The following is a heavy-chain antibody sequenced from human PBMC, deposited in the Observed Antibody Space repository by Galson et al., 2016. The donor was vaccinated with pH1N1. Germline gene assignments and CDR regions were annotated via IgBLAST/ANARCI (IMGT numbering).Heavy chain of an antibody. CDR3: ARQVGQLRERSDASDI. CDR1: GYSFTNYW. Sequence: QSGAEVKKPGDSLKIPCKASGYSFTNYWIGWVRQMPGKGLEWMGNIYLADSDTRYSPYFQGQVTLSADSSISTTYLRLSSLKASDTAMYYCARQVGQLRERSDASDIWGQGTMVTVSS. D-gene: IGHD1-26*01. J-gene: IGHJ3*02. V-gene: IGHV5-51*01. CDR2: IYLADSDT.